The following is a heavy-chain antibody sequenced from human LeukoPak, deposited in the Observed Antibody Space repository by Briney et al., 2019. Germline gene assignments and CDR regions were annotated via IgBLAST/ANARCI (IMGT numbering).Heavy chain of an antibody. CDR1: GGSFSGYY. Sequence: SETLSLTCAVYGGSFSGYYWSWIRQPPGKGLEWIGEISHSGSTNYNPSLKSRVTISVDTSKNQFSLKLTSVTAADTAVYYCARGQRRQGYCSNTSCYGYYYYYMDVWDQGTTVTVSS. CDR3: ARGQRRQGYCSNTSCYGYYYYYMDV. CDR2: ISHSGST. V-gene: IGHV4-34*01. J-gene: IGHJ6*03. D-gene: IGHD2-2*01.